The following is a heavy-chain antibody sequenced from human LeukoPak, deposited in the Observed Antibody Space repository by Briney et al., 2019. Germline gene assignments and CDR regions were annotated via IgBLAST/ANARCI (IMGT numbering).Heavy chain of an antibody. J-gene: IGHJ4*02. CDR3: AKGSYSSSSH. D-gene: IGHD6-6*01. V-gene: IGHV3-30*18. CDR1: GFTFSSYG. Sequence: GGSLRLSCAASGFTFSSYGVHWVRQAPGKGLEWVAVISYDGSNKYYADSVKGRFTISRDNSKNTLYLQMNSLRAEDTAVYYCAKGSYSSSSHWGQGTLVTVSS. CDR2: ISYDGSNK.